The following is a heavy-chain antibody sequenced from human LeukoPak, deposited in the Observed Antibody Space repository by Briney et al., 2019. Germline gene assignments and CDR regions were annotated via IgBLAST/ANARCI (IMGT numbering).Heavy chain of an antibody. D-gene: IGHD6-19*01. CDR2: IYYSGST. Sequence: SETLSLTCTVSGGSISSSSYYWGWIGQPPGKGLAWIGSIYYSGSTYYNPSLKSRVTISVDTSKNQFSLKLSSVTAADTAVYYCARHTKTSPGYSSACWKNWFDPWGQGTLVTVSS. CDR3: ARHTKTSPGYSSACWKNWFDP. CDR1: GGSISSSSYY. V-gene: IGHV4-39*01. J-gene: IGHJ5*02.